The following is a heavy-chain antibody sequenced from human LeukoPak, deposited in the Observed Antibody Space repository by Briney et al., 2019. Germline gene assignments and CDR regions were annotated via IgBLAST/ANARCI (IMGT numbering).Heavy chain of an antibody. CDR2: IDPSDSYT. V-gene: IGHV5-10-1*01. CDR1: GYSFTSYW. D-gene: IGHD3-10*01. CDR3: ARQEKSAGQGWDSGSYYRISYYYGMDV. J-gene: IGHJ6*04. Sequence: GESLKISCKGSGYSFTSYWISWVRQMPGKGLEWMGRIDPSDSYTNYSPSFQGHVTISADKSISTAYLQWSSLKASDTAMYYCARQEKSAGQGWDSGSYYRISYYYGMDVWGKGTTVTVSS.